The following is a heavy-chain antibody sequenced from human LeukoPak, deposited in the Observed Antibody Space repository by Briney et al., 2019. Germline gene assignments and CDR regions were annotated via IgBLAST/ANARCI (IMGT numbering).Heavy chain of an antibody. J-gene: IGHJ4*02. Sequence: GGSLRLSCAASGFTFSSYGMHWVRQAPGKGLEWVAFIRYDGSNKYHADSVKGRFTISRDNSKNTLYLQMNSLRAEDTAVYYCAKDSSVVVPAALMFDYWGQGTLVTVSS. CDR2: IRYDGSNK. D-gene: IGHD2-2*01. CDR1: GFTFSSYG. V-gene: IGHV3-30*02. CDR3: AKDSSVVVPAALMFDY.